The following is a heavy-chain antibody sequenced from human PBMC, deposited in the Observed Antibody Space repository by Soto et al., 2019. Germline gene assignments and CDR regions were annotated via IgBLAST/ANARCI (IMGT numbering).Heavy chain of an antibody. CDR2: IDPSDSYT. CDR3: ARHRNIAAPLDV. CDR1: GYSFTSYW. J-gene: IGHJ6*02. D-gene: IGHD6-13*01. Sequence: GESLKISCKGSGYSFTSYWISWARQMPGKGLEWMGRIDPSDSYTNYSPSFQGHVTISADKSISTAYLQWSSLKASDTAMYYCARHRNIAAPLDVWGQGTTVTVSS. V-gene: IGHV5-10-1*01.